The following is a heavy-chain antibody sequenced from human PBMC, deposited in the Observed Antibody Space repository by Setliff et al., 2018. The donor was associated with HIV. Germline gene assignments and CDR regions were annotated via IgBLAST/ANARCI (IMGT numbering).Heavy chain of an antibody. D-gene: IGHD5-12*01. CDR1: GFIFSDYA. Sequence: GSLSLSCAASGFIFSDYAMHWVRQAPGTGLEWVAHIRFDGNREYYADSVKGRFTISRDNSKNTVYLEMNSLRAGDTAVYYCTKERGDGYGYYCHYWGRGTLVTVSS. CDR2: IRFDGNRE. V-gene: IGHV3-30*02. J-gene: IGHJ4*02. CDR3: TKERGDGYGYYCHY.